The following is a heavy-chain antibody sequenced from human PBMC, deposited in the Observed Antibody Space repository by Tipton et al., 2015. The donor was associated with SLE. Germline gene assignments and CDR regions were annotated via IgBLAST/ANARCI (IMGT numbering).Heavy chain of an antibody. V-gene: IGHV4-59*01. Sequence: TLSLTCTVSGPSISSYYWRWIRQPPGKGLEWIGYIYYSGSTNYTASLTSRVTISVDTSKNQFSLQLSSVTAADTAVYYCARDSSSAGVYFQHWGQGTLVTVSS. CDR1: GPSISSYY. D-gene: IGHD6-6*01. J-gene: IGHJ1*01. CDR2: IYYSGST. CDR3: ARDSSSAGVYFQH.